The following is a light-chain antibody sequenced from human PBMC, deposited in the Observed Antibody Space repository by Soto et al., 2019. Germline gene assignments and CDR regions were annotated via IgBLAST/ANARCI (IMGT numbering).Light chain of an antibody. CDR2: AAS. Sequence: DIQMTQSPSTLSASLGDRATIXXRASQSIVTCLNWYLQKPGKAPKLXIYAASNLQRGVPSRFSGSGAGTEFTLTISSLQSEDFAVYYCQQYNNWPRTFGQGTKVDIK. V-gene: IGKV1-39*01. J-gene: IGKJ1*01. CDR1: QSIVTC. CDR3: QQYNNWPRT.